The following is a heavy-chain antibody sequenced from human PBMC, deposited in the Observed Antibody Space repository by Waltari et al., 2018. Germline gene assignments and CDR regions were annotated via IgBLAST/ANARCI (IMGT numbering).Heavy chain of an antibody. CDR2: ISSSGSTI. V-gene: IGHV3-48*03. J-gene: IGHJ4*02. CDR3: ARGWSRTIFTY. Sequence: WVRQAPGKGLEWVSYISSSGSTIYYADSVKGRFTISRDNAKNSLYLQMNSLRAEDTAVYYCARGWSRTIFTYWGQGTLVTVSS. D-gene: IGHD3-3*01.